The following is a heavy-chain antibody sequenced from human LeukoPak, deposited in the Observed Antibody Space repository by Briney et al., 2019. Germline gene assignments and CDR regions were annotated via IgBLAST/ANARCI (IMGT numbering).Heavy chain of an antibody. D-gene: IGHD7-27*01. J-gene: IGHJ4*02. Sequence: GGSLRLSCAASGFSFSNYWMSWVRQAPGKGLEWLAKIDHIEKDGSEKEYVDSVKGRFTISRDNATNSVYLQMNTLRVEDTAVYFCARGGSWGSFDYWGQGTLVTVSS. V-gene: IGHV3-7*01. CDR3: ARGGSWGSFDY. CDR1: GFSFSNYW. CDR2: IDHIEKDGSEK.